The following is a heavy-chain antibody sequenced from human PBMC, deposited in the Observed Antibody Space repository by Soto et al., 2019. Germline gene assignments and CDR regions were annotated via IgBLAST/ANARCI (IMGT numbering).Heavy chain of an antibody. Sequence: ASVKVSCKASGYTFSGFYMHWVRQAPGQGLEWMGWINPNSGGTKSAEKCQGRVTMTRDTSISTAYMELSRLTSDDTAVYYCASAAVTGTAGLDFWGQGTQVTVSS. V-gene: IGHV1-2*02. D-gene: IGHD6-19*01. CDR2: INPNSGGT. CDR1: GYTFSGFY. J-gene: IGHJ4*02. CDR3: ASAAVTGTAGLDF.